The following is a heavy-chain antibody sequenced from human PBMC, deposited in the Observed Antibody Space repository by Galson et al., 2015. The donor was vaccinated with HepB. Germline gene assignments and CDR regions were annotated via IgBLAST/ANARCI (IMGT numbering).Heavy chain of an antibody. J-gene: IGHJ3*02. CDR1: GFTFSSYA. Sequence: SLRLSCAASGFTFSSYAMHWVRQAPGKGLEWVAVISYDGSNKYYADSVKGRFTISRDNSKNTPYLQMNSLRAEDTAVYYCARDRDYYDSSGYYYGDAFDIWGQGTMVTVSS. CDR3: ARDRDYYDSSGYYYGDAFDI. V-gene: IGHV3-30-3*01. D-gene: IGHD3-22*01. CDR2: ISYDGSNK.